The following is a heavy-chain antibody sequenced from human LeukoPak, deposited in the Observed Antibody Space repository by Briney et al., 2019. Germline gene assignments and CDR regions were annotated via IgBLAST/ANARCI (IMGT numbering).Heavy chain of an antibody. CDR3: AKRYSGSQGAFDI. CDR2: IYYSGST. Sequence: SETLSLTCTVSGASITSYYWNWIRQPPGKGLEWIGYIYYSGSTSYNPSLKSRVTISVDTSKNQFSLKLTSVTAADTAVYYCAKRYSGSQGAFDIWGQGTMVTVSS. D-gene: IGHD1-26*01. J-gene: IGHJ3*02. CDR1: GASITSYY. V-gene: IGHV4-59*01.